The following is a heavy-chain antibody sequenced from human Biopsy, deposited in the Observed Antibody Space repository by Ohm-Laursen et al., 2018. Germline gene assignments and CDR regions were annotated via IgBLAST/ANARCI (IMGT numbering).Heavy chain of an antibody. CDR3: ARLNSGTYDASDL. V-gene: IGHV3-48*03. D-gene: IGHD1-26*01. Sequence: SLRLSCEASGFAFNLYEMNWVRQAPGKGMEWISYIYGGGSPVSYADSVKGRFTISRDNAQNSLYLHMNGLRAEDTAVYYCARLNSGTYDASDLWGQGTMVIVSS. CDR2: IYGGGSPV. J-gene: IGHJ3*01. CDR1: GFAFNLYE.